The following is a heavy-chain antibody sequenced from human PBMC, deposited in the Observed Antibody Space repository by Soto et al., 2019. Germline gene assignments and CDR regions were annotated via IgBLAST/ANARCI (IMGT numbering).Heavy chain of an antibody. V-gene: IGHV4-39*01. Sequence: SETLSLTCTVFGDSIPSSSHYWGWIRQPPGKVLEWIGSIYYSGSTYYNPSLKSRVTISVDTSKNQFSLKLSSVTAADTAVYYCARRFEYFHHWGQGTLVTVS. CDR1: GDSIPSSSHY. CDR3: ARRFEYFHH. CDR2: IYYSGST. J-gene: IGHJ1*01.